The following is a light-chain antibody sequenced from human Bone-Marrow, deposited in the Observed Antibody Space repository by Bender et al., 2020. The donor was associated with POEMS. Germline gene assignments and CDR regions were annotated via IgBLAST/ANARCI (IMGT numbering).Light chain of an antibody. CDR1: SSDLSAYKY. Sequence: QSALTQPAPVSGSPGQSVTISCPGTSSDLSAYKYVSWYQHHPGKAPKLLIYEVTHRPSGVSDRFSAYKSGSTGSMAVSGLKDEDEADYFCTSDTSASSYVFGTGTKVTVL. J-gene: IGLJ1*01. CDR2: EVT. V-gene: IGLV2-14*01. CDR3: TSDTSASSYV.